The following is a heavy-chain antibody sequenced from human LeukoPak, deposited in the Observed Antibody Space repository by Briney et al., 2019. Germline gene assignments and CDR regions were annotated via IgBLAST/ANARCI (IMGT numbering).Heavy chain of an antibody. CDR3: AKLPSVRREGDAFDI. CDR1: GFTFSSYE. Sequence: PGGSLRLSCAASGFTFSSYEMNWVRQAPGKGLEWVSYISSSGSTIYYADSVKGRFTISRDNAKNSLYLQMNSLRAEDTAVYYCAKLPSVRREGDAFDIWGQGTMVTVSS. V-gene: IGHV3-48*03. J-gene: IGHJ3*02. D-gene: IGHD5-24*01. CDR2: ISSSGSTI.